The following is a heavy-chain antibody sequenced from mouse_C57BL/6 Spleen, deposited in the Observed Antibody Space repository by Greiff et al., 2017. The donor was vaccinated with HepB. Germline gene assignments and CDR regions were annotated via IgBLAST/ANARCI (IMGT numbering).Heavy chain of an antibody. D-gene: IGHD2-4*01. CDR2: ISYDGSN. CDR3: ARGDGIYYDSAWFAY. J-gene: IGHJ3*01. V-gene: IGHV3-6*01. Sequence: VQLKESGPGLVKPSQSLSLTCSVTGYSITSGYYWNWIRQFPGNKLEWMGYISYDGSNNYNPSLKNRISITRDTSKNQFFLKLNSVTTEDTATDYCARGDGIYYDSAWFAYWGQGTLVTVSA. CDR1: GYSITSGYY.